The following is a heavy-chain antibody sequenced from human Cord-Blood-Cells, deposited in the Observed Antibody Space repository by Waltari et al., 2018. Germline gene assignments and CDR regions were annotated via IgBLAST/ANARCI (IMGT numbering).Heavy chain of an antibody. V-gene: IGHV4-34*01. J-gene: IGHJ3*02. CDR3: ARGGGNSADAFDI. Sequence: QVQLQQWGAGLLKPSETLSLTCAVYGGSFSGYYWSWIRQPPGKGLEWSGEINHSGRTSYNPSLKSRVTISVDTSKNQFSLKLSSVTAADTAVYYCARGGGNSADAFDIWGQGTMVTVSS. CDR1: GGSFSGYY. D-gene: IGHD2-21*02. CDR2: INHSGRT.